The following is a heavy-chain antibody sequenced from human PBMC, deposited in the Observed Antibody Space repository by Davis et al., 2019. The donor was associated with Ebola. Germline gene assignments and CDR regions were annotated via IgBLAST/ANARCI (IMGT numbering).Heavy chain of an antibody. CDR3: ARVRFLEWLS. V-gene: IGHV1-2*02. Sequence: ASVKVSCKASGYTFTGYYMHWVRQAPGQGLEWMGWINPNSGGTNYAQKFQGRVTMTRDTSISTAYMELSSLRSEDTAVYYCARVRFLEWLSWGQGTLVTVSS. J-gene: IGHJ4*02. CDR1: GYTFTGYY. D-gene: IGHD3-3*01. CDR2: INPNSGGT.